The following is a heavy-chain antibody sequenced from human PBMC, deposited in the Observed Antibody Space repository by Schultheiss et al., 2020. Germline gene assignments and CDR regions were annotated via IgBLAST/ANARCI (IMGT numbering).Heavy chain of an antibody. CDR1: GYTFTGYY. CDR3: AREVTGYYDSSGYYHFDY. Sequence: ASVKVSFKASGYTFTGYYMHWVRQAPGQGLEWMGWINPNSGGTNYAQKFQGWVTMTRDTSISTAYMELSRLRSDDTAVYYCAREVTGYYDSSGYYHFDYWGQGTLVTVSS. J-gene: IGHJ4*02. CDR2: INPNSGGT. V-gene: IGHV1-2*04. D-gene: IGHD3-22*01.